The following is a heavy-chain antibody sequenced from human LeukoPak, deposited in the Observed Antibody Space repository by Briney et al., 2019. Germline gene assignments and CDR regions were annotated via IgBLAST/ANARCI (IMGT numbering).Heavy chain of an antibody. D-gene: IGHD1-26*01. Sequence: GGSLRLSCAASGFTFSSYGMHWVLQAPGKGLEWVAVIWYDGSNKYYADSVKGRFTISRDNSENTLYLQMNSLRAEDTAVYYCARVAGSYPPSYFDYWGQGTLVTVSS. V-gene: IGHV3-33*01. CDR1: GFTFSSYG. J-gene: IGHJ4*02. CDR2: IWYDGSNK. CDR3: ARVAGSYPPSYFDY.